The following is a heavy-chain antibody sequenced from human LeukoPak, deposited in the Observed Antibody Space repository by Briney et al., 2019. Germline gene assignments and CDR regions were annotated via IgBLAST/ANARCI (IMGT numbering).Heavy chain of an antibody. Sequence: SETLSLTCGVYGGSFSGYYWSWIRQPPGKGLEWIGEVNYSGNTNYNPSLRSRVAMSIDTSKNQFSLKSSSMTAADTAVYYCAPNPPATLSTITGPNWGRGTLVTVSS. CDR2: VNYSGNT. CDR1: GGSFSGYY. CDR3: APNPPATLSTITGPN. D-gene: IGHD1-14*01. J-gene: IGHJ4*02. V-gene: IGHV4-34*01.